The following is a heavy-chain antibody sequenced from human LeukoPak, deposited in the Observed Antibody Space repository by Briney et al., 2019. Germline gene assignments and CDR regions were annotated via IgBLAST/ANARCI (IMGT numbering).Heavy chain of an antibody. CDR3: AHSVYYYGSGSFYDY. CDR2: IYWDDDK. V-gene: IGHV2-5*02. Sequence: SXXGVGXGWIRXXXXXXXXWXALIYWDDDKRYSPSLKSRLTITKDTSKNQVVLTMTNMDPVDTATYYCAHSVYYYGSGSFYDYWGQRTLVTVSS. D-gene: IGHD3-10*01. CDR1: SXXGVG. J-gene: IGHJ4*02.